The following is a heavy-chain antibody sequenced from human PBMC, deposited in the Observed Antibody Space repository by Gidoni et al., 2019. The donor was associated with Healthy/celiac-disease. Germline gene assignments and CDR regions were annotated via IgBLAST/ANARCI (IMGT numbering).Heavy chain of an antibody. CDR1: GFTFSSYA. V-gene: IGHV3-30-3*01. CDR2: ISYDGSNK. CDR3: ARDPLSGSGWDY. D-gene: IGHD1-26*01. Sequence: QVQLVESGGGVVQPGRSLRLSCAASGFTFSSYAMHWVRQAPGKGLEWVAVISYDGSNKYYADSVKGRFTISRDNSKNTLYLQMNSLRAEDTAVYYCARDPLSGSGWDYWGQGTLVTVSS. J-gene: IGHJ4*02.